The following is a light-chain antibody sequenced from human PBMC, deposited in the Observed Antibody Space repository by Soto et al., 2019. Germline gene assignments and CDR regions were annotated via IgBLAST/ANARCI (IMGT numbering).Light chain of an antibody. V-gene: IGKV3-15*01. CDR1: QSVSSN. Sequence: IVMTQSPATLSVSPGERATLSCRASQSVSSNLAWYQRKPGQPPRLLIYGASTRATGIPARFSGSGSGTEFTLTISSLQSEDCAVYYCQQYNNWPPWTFGQGTKVEIK. CDR3: QQYNNWPPWT. J-gene: IGKJ1*01. CDR2: GAS.